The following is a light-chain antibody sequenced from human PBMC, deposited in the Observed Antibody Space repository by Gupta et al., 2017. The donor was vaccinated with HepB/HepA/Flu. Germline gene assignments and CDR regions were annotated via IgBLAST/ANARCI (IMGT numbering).Light chain of an antibody. J-gene: IGKJ3*01. CDR1: QSVTRTY. CDR3: QQYGYSPLT. CDR2: GTT. V-gene: IGKV3-20*01. Sequence: EIVLTRSPGTLSLSPGERATLSCRASQSVTRTYLGCHQQNPGEAPSLLNFGTTKRATGIPDRISSSWSRTYSTLSSSRLSHEDSAVYYRQQYGYSPLTFGHGTKVEIK.